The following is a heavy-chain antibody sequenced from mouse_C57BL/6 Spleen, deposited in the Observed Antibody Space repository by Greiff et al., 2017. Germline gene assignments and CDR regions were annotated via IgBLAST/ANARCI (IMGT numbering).Heavy chain of an antibody. CDR3: ARPDRGDRWGRFDY. D-gene: IGHD2-14*01. J-gene: IGHJ2*01. Sequence: QVQLQQPGAELVRPGTSVKLSCKASGYTFTSYWMHWVKQRPGQGLEWIGVIDPSDSYTNYNQKFKGKATLTVDTSSSTAYMQRSSLTSEDSAVYYCARPDRGDRWGRFDYWGQGTTLTVSS. CDR2: IDPSDSYT. V-gene: IGHV1-59*01. CDR1: GYTFTSYW.